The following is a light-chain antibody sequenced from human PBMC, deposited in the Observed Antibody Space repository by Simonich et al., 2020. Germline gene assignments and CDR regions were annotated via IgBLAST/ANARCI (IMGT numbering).Light chain of an antibody. CDR1: QSVSSN. CDR3: QQYNNWPGT. V-gene: IGKV3-15*01. Sequence: EIVMTQSPATLSVSPGERATLPCRASQSVSSNLAWYQQKPGQAPRLLIYGASTRAPGIPARFSGSGSGTEFTLTISSMQSEDFAVYYCQQYNNWPGTFGQGTKVEIK. CDR2: GAS. J-gene: IGKJ1*01.